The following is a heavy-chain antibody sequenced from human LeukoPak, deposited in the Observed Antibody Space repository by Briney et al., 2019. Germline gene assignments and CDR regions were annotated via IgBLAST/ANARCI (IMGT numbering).Heavy chain of an antibody. CDR1: GFTFSNYW. Sequence: GGSLRLSCAASGFTFSNYWMGWVRQAPGKGLEGVANIKQDGSEKYYVDSVKGRLTISRDNSKKSLYLQMNSLRAEDTAVYYCARDKSVGATPFDYWGQGTLVTVSS. CDR2: IKQDGSEK. CDR3: ARDKSVGATPFDY. V-gene: IGHV3-7*05. D-gene: IGHD1-26*01. J-gene: IGHJ4*02.